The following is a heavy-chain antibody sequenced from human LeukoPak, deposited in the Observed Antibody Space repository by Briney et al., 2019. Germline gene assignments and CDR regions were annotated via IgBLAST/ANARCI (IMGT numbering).Heavy chain of an antibody. Sequence: PGGSLRLSCAASGFTLRSYAMTWIRQAPGEGLERVSSVSDSGGNTYYADSVKGRFTISRDNSKNTLYLQMNSLRADDTAVYYCARAVYRSGGYYFDYWGQGTLVIVSS. D-gene: IGHD6-19*01. J-gene: IGHJ4*02. CDR2: VSDSGGNT. CDR3: ARAVYRSGGYYFDY. V-gene: IGHV3-23*01. CDR1: GFTLRSYA.